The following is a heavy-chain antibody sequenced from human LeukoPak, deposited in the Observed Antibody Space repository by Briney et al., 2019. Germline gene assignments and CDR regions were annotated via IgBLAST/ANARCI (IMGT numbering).Heavy chain of an antibody. CDR3: ARAGAWAYNWNSDAFDI. CDR2: IYYSGST. V-gene: IGHV4-59*01. Sequence: KTSETLSLTCTVSGGSISSYYWSWIRQPPGKGLEWIGYIYYSGSTNYNPSLKSRVTISVDTSKNQFSLKLSSVTAADTAVYYCARAGAWAYNWNSDAFDIWGQGTMVTVSS. CDR1: GGSISSYY. D-gene: IGHD1-7*01. J-gene: IGHJ3*02.